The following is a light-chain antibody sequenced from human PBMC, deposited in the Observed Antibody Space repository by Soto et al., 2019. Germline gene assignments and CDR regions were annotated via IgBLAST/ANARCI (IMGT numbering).Light chain of an antibody. V-gene: IGKV1-39*01. CDR3: QQSYSTPPT. J-gene: IGKJ1*01. Sequence: DIQMTQSPSSLSASVGDRVTITCRASQSFSSYLNWYQQKPGKAPKLLIYAASSLQSGVPSRFSGSGSGTDFTLTISSLQPEDFATYYCQQSYSTPPTFGQRTKVEIK. CDR1: QSFSSY. CDR2: AAS.